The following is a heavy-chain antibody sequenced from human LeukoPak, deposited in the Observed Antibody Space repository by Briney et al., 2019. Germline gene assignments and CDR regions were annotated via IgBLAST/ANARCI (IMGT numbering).Heavy chain of an antibody. J-gene: IGHJ5*02. Sequence: SETQSLTCTVSGGSISSSNYYWGWIRQPPGKGLEWIGSIYYSGTTYYNPSLKSRVTISVDTSKNQFSLKLSSVTATDTAVYYCARRPIAAAAGWFDPWGQGTLVTVSS. D-gene: IGHD6-13*01. CDR3: ARRPIAAAAGWFDP. CDR2: IYYSGTT. CDR1: GGSISSSNYY. V-gene: IGHV4-39*01.